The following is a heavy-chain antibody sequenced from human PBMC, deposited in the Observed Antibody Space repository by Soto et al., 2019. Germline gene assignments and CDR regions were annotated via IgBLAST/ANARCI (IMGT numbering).Heavy chain of an antibody. D-gene: IGHD1-1*01. CDR2: IHISGHS. V-gene: IGHV4-4*02. Sequence: QVHLQESGPGLVAPSGTLSLTCTLSGGSVRAPDWWNWVRQSPDKGLEWIAEIHISGHSNYNPSLRSRVSVSIASSKNQCYLNLNSVTAADTAIYYCARVRQGCSANNCYFDPWGQGTQVTTSS. CDR1: GGSVRAPDW. CDR3: ARVRQGCSANNCYFDP. J-gene: IGHJ5*01.